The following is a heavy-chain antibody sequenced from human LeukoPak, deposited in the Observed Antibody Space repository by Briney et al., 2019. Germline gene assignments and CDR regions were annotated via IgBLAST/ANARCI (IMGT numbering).Heavy chain of an antibody. V-gene: IGHV4-34*01. Sequence: SETPSLTCAVYGGSFSGYYWSWIRQPPGKGLEWIGEINHSGSTNYNPSLKSRVTISVDTPKNQFSLKLSSVTAADTAVYYCAFSLRFLEWLPPPLGYWGQGTLVTVSS. CDR1: GGSFSGYY. CDR3: AFSLRFLEWLPPPLGY. D-gene: IGHD3-3*01. J-gene: IGHJ4*02. CDR2: INHSGST.